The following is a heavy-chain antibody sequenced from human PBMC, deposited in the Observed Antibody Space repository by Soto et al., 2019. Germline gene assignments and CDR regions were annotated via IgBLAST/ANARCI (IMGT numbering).Heavy chain of an antibody. J-gene: IGHJ4*02. CDR2: IYSGGST. Sequence: PGGSLRLSCAASGFTFSDYYMSWVRQAPGKGLEWVSVIYSGGSTYYADSVKGRFTISRDNSKNTLYLQMNSLRAEDTAVYYCARARYSYGLGGTDWGQGTLVTVSS. D-gene: IGHD5-18*01. V-gene: IGHV3-66*01. CDR3: ARARYSYGLGGTD. CDR1: GFTFSDYY.